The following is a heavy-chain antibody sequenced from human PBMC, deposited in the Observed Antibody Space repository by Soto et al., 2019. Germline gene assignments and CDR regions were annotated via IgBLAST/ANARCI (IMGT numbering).Heavy chain of an antibody. D-gene: IGHD2-15*01. J-gene: IGHJ4*01. Sequence: GGSLRLSCASSGFTFSDHFMDWVRQAPGKGLEWVGRIRDKAGSYTTDYTASVKGRFTISRDDSKNSLFLQINSLKIEDTAFFYFSRDGVICSGSYCYLDYWGHGTLVTVSS. CDR3: SRDGVICSGSYCYLDY. CDR2: IRDKAGSYTT. CDR1: GFTFSDHF. V-gene: IGHV3-72*01.